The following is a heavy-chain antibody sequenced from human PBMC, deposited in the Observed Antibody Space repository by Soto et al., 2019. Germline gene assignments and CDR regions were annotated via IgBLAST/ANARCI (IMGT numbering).Heavy chain of an antibody. V-gene: IGHV1-18*01. Sequence: ASVKVSCKASGYTFTSYGISWVRQAPGQGLEWMGWISAFNGNTYYAQKLQGRVTMTTDTSTSTAYMELRSLRSDDTAVYYCARDHIVLVPAASYYYYGMDVWGQGTTVTVSS. CDR2: ISAFNGNT. D-gene: IGHD2-2*01. J-gene: IGHJ6*02. CDR3: ARDHIVLVPAASYYYYGMDV. CDR1: GYTFTSYG.